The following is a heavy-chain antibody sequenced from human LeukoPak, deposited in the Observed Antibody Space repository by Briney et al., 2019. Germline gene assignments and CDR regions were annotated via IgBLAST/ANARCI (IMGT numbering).Heavy chain of an antibody. J-gene: IGHJ3*02. Sequence: PGGSLRLSCAGAGITLTSYDMGWVRQAPVKGLEWVSFISSRGDRTHYADSVKGRFTISRDNSKNTLFLQMTSLRAEDTAEYYCAKSLFTSATGTGRAFHIWGQGTMVTVSS. CDR1: GITLTSYD. CDR3: AKSLFTSATGTGRAFHI. D-gene: IGHD1-1*01. CDR2: ISSRGDRT. V-gene: IGHV3-23*01.